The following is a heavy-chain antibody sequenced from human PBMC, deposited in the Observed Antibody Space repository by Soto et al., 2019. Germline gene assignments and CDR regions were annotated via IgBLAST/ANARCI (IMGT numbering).Heavy chain of an antibody. Sequence: GGSLRLSCAASGFKFSNYAMSWVRQAPGKGLEWVSLISATGGGTYYADSVKGRFTISRDNSKNTVYLQMNSLRAEDTAVYYCARPRSDFFNYYAMDVWGQGTTVTVSS. V-gene: IGHV3-23*01. J-gene: IGHJ6*02. CDR2: ISATGGGT. CDR1: GFKFSNYA. D-gene: IGHD2-21*02. CDR3: ARPRSDFFNYYAMDV.